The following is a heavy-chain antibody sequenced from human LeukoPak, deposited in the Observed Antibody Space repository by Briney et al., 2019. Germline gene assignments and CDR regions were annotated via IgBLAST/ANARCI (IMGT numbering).Heavy chain of an antibody. CDR3: ARHSGGVTLTDFDY. V-gene: IGHV4-59*08. J-gene: IGHJ4*02. CDR2: IYYSGST. Sequence: SETLSLTCTVSGGSISSYCWSWIRQPPGKGLEWIGYIYYSGSTNYNPSLKSRVTISVDTSKNQFSLKLSSVTAADTAVYYCARHSGGVTLTDFDYWGQGTLVTVSS. CDR1: GGSISSYC. D-gene: IGHD3-10*01.